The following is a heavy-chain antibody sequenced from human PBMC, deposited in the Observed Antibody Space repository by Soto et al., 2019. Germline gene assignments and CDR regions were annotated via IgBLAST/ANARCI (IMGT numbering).Heavy chain of an antibody. CDR3: ARRNGYYDSSGIDY. CDR2: IYYSGST. D-gene: IGHD3-22*01. CDR1: GGSISSGGYY. J-gene: IGHJ4*02. Sequence: SETLSLTCTVSGGSISSGGYYWSWIRQHPGKGLEWIGYIYYSGSTYYNPSLKSRVTISVDTSKNQFSLKLSSVTAADTAVYYCARRNGYYDSSGIDYWGQGTLVTVSS. V-gene: IGHV4-31*03.